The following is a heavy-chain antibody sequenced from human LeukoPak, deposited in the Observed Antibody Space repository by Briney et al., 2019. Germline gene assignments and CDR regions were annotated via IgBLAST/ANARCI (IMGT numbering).Heavy chain of an antibody. CDR1: GGSISSYY. CDR2: IYYSGST. D-gene: IGHD3-22*01. CDR3: ARVNYDSSGYFFDY. J-gene: IGHJ4*02. Sequence: SETLSLACTLYGGSISSYYWSWIRQPPGKGLEWIGYIYYSGSTNYNPALKSRVTISVDTSKNQFSLKLSSVTAADTAVYYCARVNYDSSGYFFDYWGQGTLVTVSS. V-gene: IGHV4-59*01.